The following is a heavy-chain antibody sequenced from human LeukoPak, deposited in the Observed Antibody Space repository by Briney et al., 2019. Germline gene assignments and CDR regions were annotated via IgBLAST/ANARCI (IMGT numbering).Heavy chain of an antibody. CDR3: ARGGTIFGGNYYFDY. Sequence: ASVKLSCKASGGTFSSYAISWVRQAPGQGLEWMGGIIPIFGTANYAQKFQGRVTITTDESTSTAYMELSSLRSEDTAVYYCARGGTIFGGNYYFDYWGQGTLVTVSS. J-gene: IGHJ4*02. V-gene: IGHV1-69*05. CDR2: IIPIFGTA. CDR1: GGTFSSYA. D-gene: IGHD3-3*01.